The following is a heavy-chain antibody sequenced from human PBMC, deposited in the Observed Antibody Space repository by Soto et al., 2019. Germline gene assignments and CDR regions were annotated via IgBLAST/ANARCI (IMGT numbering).Heavy chain of an antibody. J-gene: IGHJ4*02. V-gene: IGHV1-45*02. CDR1: GHPLSYRY. D-gene: IGHD3-9*01. Sequence: QVPLVQSGAEVKQTGSSVKISCKTSGHPLSYRYLHWFRQAPGQALEWMGRMSPLIGDTNNAQKVHDRLMLTRDRPMTNAYMELRSLTSDDTAIYYCAGEGSYETLSGNSHIFDWGQGTLVSVSS. CDR3: AGEGSYETLSGNSHIFD. CDR2: MSPLIGDT.